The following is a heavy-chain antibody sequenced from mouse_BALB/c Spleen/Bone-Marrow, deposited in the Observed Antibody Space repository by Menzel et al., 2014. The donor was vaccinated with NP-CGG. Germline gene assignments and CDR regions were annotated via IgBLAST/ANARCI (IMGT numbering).Heavy chain of an antibody. D-gene: IGHD2-1*01. Sequence: QVQLQQSGAELAKPGASVKMSCKASGYTFTSYWMHWVKQRPGQGLEWIGYINPSTGYTEYNQKFKDKATLTADKSSSTAYVQLSSLTSEDSAVYYCATLYYGNSYYYAMDYWGQGTSVTVSS. V-gene: IGHV1-7*01. J-gene: IGHJ4*01. CDR3: ATLYYGNSYYYAMDY. CDR2: INPSTGYT. CDR1: GYTFTSYW.